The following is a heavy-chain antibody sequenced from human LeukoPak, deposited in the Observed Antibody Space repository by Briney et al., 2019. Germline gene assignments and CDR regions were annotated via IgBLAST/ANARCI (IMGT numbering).Heavy chain of an antibody. V-gene: IGHV4-39*07. J-gene: IGHJ3*02. Sequence: SETLSLTCTVSGGSISSSSYYWGWIRQPPGKGLEWIGSTYYSGSTYYNPSLKSRVTVSVDTSKNQFSLKLSSVTAADTAVYYCARGPVAVAGRVFDIWGQGTMVTVSS. CDR2: TYYSGST. CDR1: GGSISSSSYY. D-gene: IGHD6-19*01. CDR3: ARGPVAVAGRVFDI.